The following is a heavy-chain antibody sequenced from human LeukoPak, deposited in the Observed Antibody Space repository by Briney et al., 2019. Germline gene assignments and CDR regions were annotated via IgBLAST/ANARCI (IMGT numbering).Heavy chain of an antibody. J-gene: IGHJ4*02. CDR2: INHSGST. CDR1: GESFRGYY. Sequence: SETLSLTCGVYGESFRGYYWSGMREPPGKGLEWIGEINHSGSTNYNPSLKSRVTISVDTSKNQFSLKLSSVTAADTAVYYCAREVCSGGSCGLDYWGQGTLVTVSS. V-gene: IGHV4-34*01. CDR3: AREVCSGGSCGLDY. D-gene: IGHD2-15*01.